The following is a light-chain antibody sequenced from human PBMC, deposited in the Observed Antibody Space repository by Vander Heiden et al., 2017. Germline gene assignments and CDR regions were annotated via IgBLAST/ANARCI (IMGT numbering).Light chain of an antibody. J-gene: IGLJ2*01. CDR2: GNR. CDR1: SSNIGGGHD. CDR3: QSFDSGLTGVV. V-gene: IGLV1-40*01. Sequence: QSVLTQPPSVSAAPRQRVTIPCTGSSSNIGGGHDVHWYQQMPGTAPKLLIYGNRNRPSGVPDRFSGSRSATSASLDITDLQAEDEADYYCQSFDSGLTGVVFGGGTKLTVL.